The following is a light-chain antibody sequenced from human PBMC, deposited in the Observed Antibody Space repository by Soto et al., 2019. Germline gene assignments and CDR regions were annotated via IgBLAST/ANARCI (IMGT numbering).Light chain of an antibody. V-gene: IGLV1-40*01. Sequence: QSVLTQPPSVSGAPGQRVTISCTGSSSNIGAGYDVHWYQHLPGTAPKLLIFVNNNRPSGVPDRFSGSKSGTSASLDITGLQAEDEADYFCQSYDTSLNWVFGGGTKLTVL. CDR2: VNN. CDR3: QSYDTSLNWV. CDR1: SSNIGAGYD. J-gene: IGLJ3*02.